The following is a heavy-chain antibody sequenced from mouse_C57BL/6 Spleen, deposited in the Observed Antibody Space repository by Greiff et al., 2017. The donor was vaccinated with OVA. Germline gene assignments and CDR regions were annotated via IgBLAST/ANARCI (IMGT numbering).Heavy chain of an antibody. CDR3: ARGGVPRDYAMDY. V-gene: IGHV1-64*01. Sequence: QVQLQQSGAELVKPGASVKLSCKASGYTFTSYWMHWVKQRPGQGLEWIGMIHPNSGSTNYNEKFKSKATLTVDKSSSTAYMQLSSLTSEDSAVYYCARGGVPRDYAMDYWGQGTSVTVSS. J-gene: IGHJ4*01. CDR1: GYTFTSYW. CDR2: IHPNSGST.